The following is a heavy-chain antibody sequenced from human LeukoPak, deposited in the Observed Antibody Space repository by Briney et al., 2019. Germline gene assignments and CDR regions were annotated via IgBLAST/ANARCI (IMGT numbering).Heavy chain of an antibody. CDR1: GFTVSSNY. J-gene: IGHJ4*02. D-gene: IGHD3-10*01. Sequence: GGSLRLSCVASGFTVSSNYMTWVRQAPGKGLEWVSVIYSGGSTYYADSVKGRFTISRDNSKNTLYLQMNSLRAEDTAVYYCARYGSGSYFGCWGQGTLVTVSS. CDR2: IYSGGST. CDR3: ARYGSGSYFGC. V-gene: IGHV3-53*01.